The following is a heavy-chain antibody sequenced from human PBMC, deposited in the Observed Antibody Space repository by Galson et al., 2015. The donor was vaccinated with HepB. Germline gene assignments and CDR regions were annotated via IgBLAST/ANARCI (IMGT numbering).Heavy chain of an antibody. D-gene: IGHD3-22*01. V-gene: IGHV1-69*05. Sequence: SVKVSCKASGGTFTNYALSWVRQAPGQGLEWMGGIIPILHTPTYAQKFQGRVTISTDESTRTVYMELSSLRSEDTGFYYCAREGHYYGSRGYYGVFYIWGQRTIVTVSS. CDR2: IIPILHTP. CDR3: AREGHYYGSRGYYGVFYI. CDR1: GGTFTNYA. J-gene: IGHJ3*02.